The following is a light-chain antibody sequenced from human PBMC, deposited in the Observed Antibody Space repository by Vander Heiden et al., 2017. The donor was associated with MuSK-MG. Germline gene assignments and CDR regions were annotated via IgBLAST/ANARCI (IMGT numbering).Light chain of an antibody. CDR2: AAS. CDR3: QKYNSALFT. V-gene: IGKV1-27*01. Sequence: DIQMTQSPSPLSASVGDRVTITCRARQGISNDLSWYQQQRGKVPQLLIYAASTVQSGVASRFSGSGAGADFTLTISSLQPEDVATYYCQKYNSALFTFGPGTKVDIK. J-gene: IGKJ3*01. CDR1: QGISND.